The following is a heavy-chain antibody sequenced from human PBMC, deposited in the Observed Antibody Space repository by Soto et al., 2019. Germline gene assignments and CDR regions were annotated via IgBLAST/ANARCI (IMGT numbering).Heavy chain of an antibody. CDR3: AKDAIANDGIWLMDS. D-gene: IGHD3-16*01. Sequence: GGSLRLSCAASGFMFSDYAMTWARQAPGKELEWVSGLLRPGRSTYYADSVKGRFTISGDTSANTAYLQMDSLRAEDTAVYYCAKDAIANDGIWLMDSWGQGTVVTVSS. J-gene: IGHJ5*02. CDR2: LLRPGRST. V-gene: IGHV3-23*01. CDR1: GFMFSDYA.